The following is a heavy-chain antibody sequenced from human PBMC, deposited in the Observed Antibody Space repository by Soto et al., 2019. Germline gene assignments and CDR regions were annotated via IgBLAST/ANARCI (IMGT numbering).Heavy chain of an antibody. Sequence: PGESLKISCKCSGYSFTSYWIGLVRQMPGKGLEWMGIIYPGDSDTRYSPSFQGQVTISADKSISTAYLQWSSLKASDTAMYYCARRSRYSSSWYFDYWGQGALVTVSS. J-gene: IGHJ4*02. D-gene: IGHD6-13*01. CDR3: ARRSRYSSSWYFDY. CDR2: IYPGDSDT. CDR1: GYSFTSYW. V-gene: IGHV5-51*01.